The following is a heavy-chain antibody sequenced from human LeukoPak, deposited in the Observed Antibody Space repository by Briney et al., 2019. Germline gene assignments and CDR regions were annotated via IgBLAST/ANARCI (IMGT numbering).Heavy chain of an antibody. Sequence: GGSLRLSCAASGFTFSSYWMHWVRQAPGKGLVWVSGIKSDGSSTNYADSVKGRFTISRDNAKNTLYLQMNSLRAEDTAVYYCARDPNYGDYPIVFDYWGQGTLVTVSS. J-gene: IGHJ4*02. V-gene: IGHV3-74*01. CDR3: ARDPNYGDYPIVFDY. CDR2: IKSDGSST. D-gene: IGHD4-17*01. CDR1: GFTFSSYW.